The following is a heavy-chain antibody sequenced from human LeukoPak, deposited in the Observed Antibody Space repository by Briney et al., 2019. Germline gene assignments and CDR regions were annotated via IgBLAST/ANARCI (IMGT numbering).Heavy chain of an antibody. D-gene: IGHD2-15*01. Sequence: GSSVKVSCKASGYTFTGYYMHWVRQAPGQGLEWMGWINPNSGGTNYAQKFQGRVTMTRDTSISTAYMELSRLRSDDTAVYYCARDEEFQSGLPPYGMDVWGQGTTVTVSS. V-gene: IGHV1-2*02. CDR2: INPNSGGT. CDR1: GYTFTGYY. J-gene: IGHJ6*02. CDR3: ARDEEFQSGLPPYGMDV.